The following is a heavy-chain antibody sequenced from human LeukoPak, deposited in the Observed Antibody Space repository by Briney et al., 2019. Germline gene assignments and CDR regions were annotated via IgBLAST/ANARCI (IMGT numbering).Heavy chain of an antibody. CDR3: ARESTMTTVTHYGMDV. Sequence: GGSLRLSCAASGFTFSTYDMNWVRQAPGKGLEWVSSISSSSSYVYYADSVKGRFTISRDNAKNSLYLQMNSLRAEDTAVYYCARESTMTTVTHYGMDVWGQGTTVTVSS. CDR2: ISSSSSYV. D-gene: IGHD4-17*01. CDR1: GFTFSTYD. V-gene: IGHV3-21*01. J-gene: IGHJ6*02.